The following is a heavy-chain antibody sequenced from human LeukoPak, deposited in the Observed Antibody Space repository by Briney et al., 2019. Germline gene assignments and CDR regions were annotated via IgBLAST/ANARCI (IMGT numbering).Heavy chain of an antibody. J-gene: IGHJ4*02. CDR1: GYTFTSYD. CDR2: MNPNSGNT. Sequence: ASVKVSCKASGYTFTSYDINWVRQATGQGLEWMGWMNPNSGNTSYAQKFQGRVTMTRDTSTSTVYMELSSLRSEDTAVYYCARSLSSSSIDYWGQGTLVTVSS. CDR3: ARSLSSSSIDY. D-gene: IGHD6-6*01. V-gene: IGHV1-8*01.